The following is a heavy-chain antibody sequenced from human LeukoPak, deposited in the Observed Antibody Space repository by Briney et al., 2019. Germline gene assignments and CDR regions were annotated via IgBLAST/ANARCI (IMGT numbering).Heavy chain of an antibody. V-gene: IGHV3-9*01. CDR2: VSWNSGNV. CDR1: GFSFEDYA. J-gene: IGHJ4*02. Sequence: GRSLRLSCAASGFSFEDYAMHWVRQPPGKGLEWVSGVSWNSGNVGYADSVKGRFTISRDSAKNSLYLQMNSLRDDDTAVYYCARDLFDYWGQGTLVTVSS. CDR3: ARDLFDY.